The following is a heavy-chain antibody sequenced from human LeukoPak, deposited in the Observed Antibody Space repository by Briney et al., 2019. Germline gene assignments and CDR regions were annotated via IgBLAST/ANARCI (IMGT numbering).Heavy chain of an antibody. CDR2: ISSNGSTI. Sequence: PGGSLRLSCAASGFTFSSYEMNWVRQAPGKGLEWVSYISSNGSTIYYADSVKGRFTISRDNAKNSLYLQMNSLRAEDTAVYYCAKSHRGHCSTTTCDDEGDYWGQGTLVTVSS. D-gene: IGHD2-2*01. CDR1: GFTFSSYE. J-gene: IGHJ4*02. CDR3: AKSHRGHCSTTTCDDEGDY. V-gene: IGHV3-48*03.